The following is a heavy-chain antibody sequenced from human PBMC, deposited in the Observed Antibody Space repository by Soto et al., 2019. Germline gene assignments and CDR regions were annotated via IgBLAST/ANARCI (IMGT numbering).Heavy chain of an antibody. V-gene: IGHV1-69*06. Sequence: SVKVSCKASGGTFSSYAISWVRQAPGQGLEWMGGIIPIFGTANYAQKFQGRVTITADKSTSTAYMELSSLRSEDTAVYYCASTGRVPYDSSGYSFDYWGQGTLVTVS. CDR2: IIPIFGTA. CDR3: ASTGRVPYDSSGYSFDY. J-gene: IGHJ4*02. CDR1: GGTFSSYA. D-gene: IGHD3-22*01.